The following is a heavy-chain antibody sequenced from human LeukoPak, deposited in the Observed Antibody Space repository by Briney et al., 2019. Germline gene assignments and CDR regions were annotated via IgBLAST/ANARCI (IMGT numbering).Heavy chain of an antibody. Sequence: PGGSLRLSCAASGFTFSDYYLSWLRQAPGKGLEWVSYISSSGSTIYYADSVKGRFTISRDNAKNSLYLQMNSLRAEDTAVYYCATGGSSSWYQPIYYWGQGTLVTVSS. D-gene: IGHD6-13*01. V-gene: IGHV3-11*01. CDR2: ISSSGSTI. CDR1: GFTFSDYY. J-gene: IGHJ4*02. CDR3: ATGGSSSWYQPIYY.